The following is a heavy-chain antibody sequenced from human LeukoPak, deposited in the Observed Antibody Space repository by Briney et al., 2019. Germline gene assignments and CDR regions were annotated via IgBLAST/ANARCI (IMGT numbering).Heavy chain of an antibody. D-gene: IGHD3-10*01. Sequence: GGSLRLSCAVSGFTFSTHSMNWVRRAPGKGLEWVSYIISSSNTIYYADSVKGRFTISRDNAKNSLYLQMNSLRAEDTAVYYCARAVGHGSGSPRMDVWGKGTTVTVSS. CDR1: GFTFSTHS. V-gene: IGHV3-48*01. CDR3: ARAVGHGSGSPRMDV. CDR2: IISSSNTI. J-gene: IGHJ6*04.